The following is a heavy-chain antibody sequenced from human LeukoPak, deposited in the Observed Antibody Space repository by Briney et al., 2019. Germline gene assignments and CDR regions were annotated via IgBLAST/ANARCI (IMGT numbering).Heavy chain of an antibody. J-gene: IGHJ3*02. D-gene: IGHD5/OR15-5a*01. CDR2: IYPGDSDT. CDR1: GYXFTSYW. V-gene: IGHV5-51*01. CDR3: ARRCLPGAFDI. Sequence: GESLKISCNGSGYXFTSYWICWVRQMPGKGLGWMGIIYPGDSDTRYSPSFQGQVTISADKSISTAYLQWSSLKASDTAMYYCARRCLPGAFDIWGQGTIVTVSS.